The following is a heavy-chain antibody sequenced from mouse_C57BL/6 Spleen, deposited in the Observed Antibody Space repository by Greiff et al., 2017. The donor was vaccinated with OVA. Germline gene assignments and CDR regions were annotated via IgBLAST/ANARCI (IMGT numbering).Heavy chain of an antibody. Sequence: VQLQQSGPELVKPGDSVQISCKASGYSFTGYFMNWVMQSHGQSLEWIGRINPYNGDTFYNQKFKGKATLTVDKSSSTAHMALRSLTSEDSAVYYCAPRTVVATDYYAMDYWGQGTSVTVSS. D-gene: IGHD1-1*01. CDR3: APRTVVATDYYAMDY. V-gene: IGHV1-20*01. CDR1: GYSFTGYF. CDR2: INPYNGDT. J-gene: IGHJ4*01.